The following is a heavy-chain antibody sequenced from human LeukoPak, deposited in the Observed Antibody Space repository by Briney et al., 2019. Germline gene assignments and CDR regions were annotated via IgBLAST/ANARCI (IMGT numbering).Heavy chain of an antibody. Sequence: PSETLSLTCTVYSGSFRGYYWSWIRQPPGKGLEWICESNHSGSTNYNPSLNSRLTISMDMSKNQFSLDLSSVTAADTAIYYCARCDLGGDCYSPDYWGQGTLVTVSS. V-gene: IGHV4-34*01. CDR3: ARCDLGGDCYSPDY. CDR1: SGSFRGYY. J-gene: IGHJ4*02. CDR2: SNHSGST. D-gene: IGHD2-21*02.